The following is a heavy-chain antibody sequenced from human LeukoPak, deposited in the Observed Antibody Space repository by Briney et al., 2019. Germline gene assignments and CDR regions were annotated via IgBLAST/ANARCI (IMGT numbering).Heavy chain of an antibody. V-gene: IGHV4-38-2*01. CDR2: IYHDGST. Sequence: SETLSLTCAVSGFSISSGYYWGWVRQPPGKGLEWIGNIYHDGSTHYNPSLKSRVTISLDTSKNQFSLRLSSVTAADTAVYYCATESGGYHNFDFWGQGALVTVSS. J-gene: IGHJ4*02. D-gene: IGHD1-26*01. CDR1: GFSISSGYY. CDR3: ATESGGYHNFDF.